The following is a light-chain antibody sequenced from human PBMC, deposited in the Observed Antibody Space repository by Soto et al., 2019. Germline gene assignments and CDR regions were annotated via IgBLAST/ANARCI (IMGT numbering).Light chain of an antibody. V-gene: IGLV1-44*01. CDR1: SSNIGSNT. CDR2: SHN. J-gene: IGLJ2*01. CDR3: AAWDDSLNGVL. Sequence: QSVLTQPLSASGTPGQRVTIACSGSSSNIGSNTVSWYQQLPGTAPKLLIYSHNQRPSGVPDRFSGSRSGISASLVISGLQSEEEADYFCAAWDDSLNGVLFGGGTKLTVL.